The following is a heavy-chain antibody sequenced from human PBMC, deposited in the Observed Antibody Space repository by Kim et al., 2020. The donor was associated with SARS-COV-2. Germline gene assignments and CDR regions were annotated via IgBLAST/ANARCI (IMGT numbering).Heavy chain of an antibody. V-gene: IGHV1-3*01. D-gene: IGHD6-13*01. CDR2: INAGDANT. CDR3: ARDLGAVGSAVYYYYLDV. Sequence: ASVKVSCKASGYTFTSYAMHWVRQAPGQRLEWMGWINAGDANTKYSQKFQGRVTITRDTSARTAYMELSSLRSEDTAVYYCARDLGAVGSAVYYYYLDVWGKGTRVTVSS. CDR1: GYTFTSYA. J-gene: IGHJ6*03.